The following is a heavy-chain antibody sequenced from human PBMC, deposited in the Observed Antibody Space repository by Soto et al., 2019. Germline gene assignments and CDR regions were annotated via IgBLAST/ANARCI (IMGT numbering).Heavy chain of an antibody. Sequence: SVKVSFKASGVTFSSYAISWVLQAPGQGLEWMGGIIPIFGTANYAQKFQGRVTITADESTSTAYMELSSLRSEDTAVYYCARGPLEYCGGDCFNWYFNLWGRGTMVTVSS. CDR3: ARGPLEYCGGDCFNWYFNL. D-gene: IGHD2-21*02. V-gene: IGHV1-69*13. J-gene: IGHJ2*01. CDR2: IIPIFGTA. CDR1: GVTFSSYA.